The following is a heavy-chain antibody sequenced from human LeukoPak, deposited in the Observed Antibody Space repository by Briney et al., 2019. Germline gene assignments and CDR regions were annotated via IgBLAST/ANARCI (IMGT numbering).Heavy chain of an antibody. D-gene: IGHD3-22*01. CDR2: ISFDGNNK. V-gene: IGHV3-30-3*01. CDR3: ARVGSDSGYQDRWATVGY. Sequence: QPGRSLRLSCAASGFAFNNYALHWVRQAPGKGLEWVAVISFDGNNKYYADSVKGRFTTSRDNSKNTTLYLHMNSLRAEDTAVYFCARVGSDSGYQDRWATVGYWGQGTLVTVSS. CDR1: GFAFNNYA. J-gene: IGHJ4*02.